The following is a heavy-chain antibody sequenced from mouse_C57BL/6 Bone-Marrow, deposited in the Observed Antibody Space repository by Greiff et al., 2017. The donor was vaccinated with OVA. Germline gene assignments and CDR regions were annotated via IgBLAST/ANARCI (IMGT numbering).Heavy chain of an antibody. CDR2: IHPNSGST. V-gene: IGHV1-64*01. CDR3: ASHDGYYLFDY. D-gene: IGHD2-3*01. CDR1: GYTFTSYW. J-gene: IGHJ2*01. Sequence: VQLQQPGAELVKPGASVKLSCKASGYTFTSYWMHWVKQRPGQGLEWIGMIHPNSGSTNYNEKFKSKATLTVDKSSSTAYMQLSSLTSEDSAVYYCASHDGYYLFDYWGQGTTLTVSS.